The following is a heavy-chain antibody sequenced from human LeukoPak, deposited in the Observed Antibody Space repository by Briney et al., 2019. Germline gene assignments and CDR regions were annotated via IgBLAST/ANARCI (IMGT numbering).Heavy chain of an antibody. CDR3: ARETWFDP. Sequence: PGGSLRLSCAASGFTFRTYAMHWVRQPPGKGLEWVAVISKDGNDKYYADSVKGRCTISRDNSRNTLYLQVNSLRAEDTAVYYCARETWFDPWGQGTLVTVSS. CDR2: ISKDGNDK. J-gene: IGHJ5*02. V-gene: IGHV3-30*04. CDR1: GFTFRTYA.